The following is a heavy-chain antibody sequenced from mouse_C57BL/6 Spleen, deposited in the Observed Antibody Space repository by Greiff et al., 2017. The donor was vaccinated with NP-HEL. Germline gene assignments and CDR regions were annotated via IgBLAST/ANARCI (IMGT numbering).Heavy chain of an antibody. V-gene: IGHV1-26*01. CDR1: GYTFTDYY. J-gene: IGHJ4*01. CDR3: ARRDGYYHYAMDY. CDR2: INPNNGGT. Sequence: EVQLHQSGPELVKPGASVKISCKASGYTFTDYYMNWVKQSHGKSLEWIGDINPNNGGTSYNQKFKGKATLTVDKSSSTAYMELRSLTSEDSAVYYCARRDGYYHYAMDYWGQGTSVTVSS. D-gene: IGHD2-3*01.